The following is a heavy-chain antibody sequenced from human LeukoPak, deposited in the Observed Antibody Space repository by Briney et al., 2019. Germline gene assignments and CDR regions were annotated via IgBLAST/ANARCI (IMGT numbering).Heavy chain of an antibody. CDR2: INSDSGGT. V-gene: IGHV1-2*02. Sequence: ASVKVSCKASGYTFTGDFIHWVRQAPGQGLEWMGWINSDSGGTNYARKFQGRVTMTRDTSISTAYMELSSLRSDDTAVFYCARGNIATRRGENWFDPWGQGTLATVSS. D-gene: IGHD6-6*01. J-gene: IGHJ5*02. CDR1: GYTFTGDF. CDR3: ARGNIATRRGENWFDP.